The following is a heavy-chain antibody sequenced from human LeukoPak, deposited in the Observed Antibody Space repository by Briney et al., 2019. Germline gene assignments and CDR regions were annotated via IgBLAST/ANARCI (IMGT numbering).Heavy chain of an antibody. CDR1: GFTFSSYP. D-gene: IGHD3-16*01. CDR3: ARVLRGLNWFDP. Sequence: GGSLRLSCLASGFTFSSYPMHWVRQAPGKGLEYVSAISSNGGSTYYANSVKGRFTISRDNSKNTLYLQMNSLRAEDTAVYYCARVLRGLNWFDPWGQGTLVTVSS. CDR2: ISSNGGST. J-gene: IGHJ5*02. V-gene: IGHV3-64*04.